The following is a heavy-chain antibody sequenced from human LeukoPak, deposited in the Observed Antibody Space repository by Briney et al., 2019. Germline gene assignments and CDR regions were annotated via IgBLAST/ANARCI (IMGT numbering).Heavy chain of an antibody. D-gene: IGHD3-10*01. CDR2: ISSSGSTI. J-gene: IGHJ3*02. CDR3: ARGDPQFVHDAFDI. V-gene: IGHV3-48*03. CDR1: GFTFSSYE. Sequence: GGSLRPSCAASGFTFSSYEMNWVRQAPGKGLEWVSYISSSGSTIYYANSVKGRFTISRDNAKNSLYLQMNSLRAGDTAVYYCARGDPQFVHDAFDIWGQGTMVTVSS.